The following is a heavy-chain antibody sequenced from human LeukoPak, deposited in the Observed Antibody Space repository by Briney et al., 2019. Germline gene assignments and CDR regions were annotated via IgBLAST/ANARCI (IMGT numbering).Heavy chain of an antibody. CDR1: GFTFSSYG. Sequence: GGSLRLSCAASGFTFSSYGMHWVRQAPGKGLEWVAVIWYDGSNKYYADSVKGRFTISRDNAKNSLYLQMNSLRAEDTAVYYCAREPRPGWELLTAATLDFDYWGQGTLVTVSS. CDR3: AREPRPGWELLTAATLDFDY. J-gene: IGHJ4*02. V-gene: IGHV3-33*01. D-gene: IGHD1-26*01. CDR2: IWYDGSNK.